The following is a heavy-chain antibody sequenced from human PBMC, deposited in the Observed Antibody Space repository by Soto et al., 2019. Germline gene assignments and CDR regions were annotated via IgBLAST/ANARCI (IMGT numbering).Heavy chain of an antibody. Sequence: PGGSLSLSCAASGFTFSSYGMHWVRQAPGKGLEWVAVISYDGSNKYYADSVKGRFTISRDNSKNTLYLQMNSLRAEDTAVYYCAKERGSSGWWYGMDVWGQGTTVTVSS. CDR3: AKERGSSGWWYGMDV. V-gene: IGHV3-30*18. J-gene: IGHJ6*02. D-gene: IGHD6-19*01. CDR1: GFTFSSYG. CDR2: ISYDGSNK.